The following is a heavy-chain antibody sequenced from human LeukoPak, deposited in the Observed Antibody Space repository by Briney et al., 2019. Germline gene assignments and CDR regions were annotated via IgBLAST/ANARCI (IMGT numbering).Heavy chain of an antibody. CDR2: INPSGGST. V-gene: IGHV1-46*01. D-gene: IGHD3-10*01. Sequence: ASVKVSCKASGYTFTSYYIHWVRQDPGQGLEWMGLINPSGGSTNYAQKFQGRVTMTRDTSTSTVYMELSSLRSEDTAVYYCARDGGHVRFGESIAFHYWGQGTLVTVSS. CDR1: GYTFTSYY. CDR3: ARDGGHVRFGESIAFHY. J-gene: IGHJ4*02.